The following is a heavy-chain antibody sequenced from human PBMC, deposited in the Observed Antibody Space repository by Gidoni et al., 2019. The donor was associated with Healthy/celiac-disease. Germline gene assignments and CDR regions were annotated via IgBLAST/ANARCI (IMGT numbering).Heavy chain of an antibody. J-gene: IGHJ4*02. CDR1: DFTFSSYA. Sequence: EVQLLASGGGLVQPGGSLRVSCAASDFTFSSYAISWVRQAPGKGLAWVSAISCSGGRTYYAYSVKGRFTISRDNSKNTLYLQMSSLRAEDTAVYFCAERRVGRDYWGQGTLVTVSS. CDR2: ISCSGGRT. D-gene: IGHD1-26*01. V-gene: IGHV3-23*01. CDR3: AERRVGRDY.